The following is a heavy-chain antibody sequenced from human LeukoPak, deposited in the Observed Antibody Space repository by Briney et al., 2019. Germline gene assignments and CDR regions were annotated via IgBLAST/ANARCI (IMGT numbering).Heavy chain of an antibody. D-gene: IGHD4-23*01. Sequence: GGSLRLSCAGSGFNFQYAWMTWVRQAPGKGLEWVGRIKSKRDGETTDYAALAESRFSISRDDSKNTVYLQMNSLRTEDTAVYYCTSLVGSPTYWGQGTLVAVSS. CDR1: GFNFQYAW. V-gene: IGHV3-15*01. J-gene: IGHJ4*02. CDR2: IKSKRDGETT. CDR3: TSLVGSPTY.